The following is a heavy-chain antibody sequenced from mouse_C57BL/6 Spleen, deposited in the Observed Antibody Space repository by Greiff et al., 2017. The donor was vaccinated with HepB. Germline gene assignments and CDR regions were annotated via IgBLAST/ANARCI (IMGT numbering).Heavy chain of an antibody. Sequence: EVMLVESGAELVRPGSSVKMSCKTSGYTFTSYGINWVKQRPGQGLEWIGYIYIGNGYTEYNEKFKGKATLTSDTSSSTAYMQLSSLTSEDSAIYFCARGVEIYDGYPFDYWGQGTTLTVSS. V-gene: IGHV1-58*01. CDR2: IYIGNGYT. CDR1: GYTFTSYG. CDR3: ARGVEIYDGYPFDY. J-gene: IGHJ2*01. D-gene: IGHD2-3*01.